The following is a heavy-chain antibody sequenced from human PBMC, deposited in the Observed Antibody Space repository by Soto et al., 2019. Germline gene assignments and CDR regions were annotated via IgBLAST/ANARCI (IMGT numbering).Heavy chain of an antibody. CDR2: VYSGGSI. CDR3: ARVDMGLMKKNYYYYGIDV. CDR1: GFTVSSSY. J-gene: IGHJ6*02. D-gene: IGHD2-15*01. V-gene: IGHV3-53*01. Sequence: GGSLRLSCAASGFTVSSSYMSWVRQAPGKGLEWVSVVYSGGSIYYADSVKGRFTISRDNSKNMLYLQMNNLRAEDTAVYYCARVDMGLMKKNYYYYGIDVWGQGTTVTVSS.